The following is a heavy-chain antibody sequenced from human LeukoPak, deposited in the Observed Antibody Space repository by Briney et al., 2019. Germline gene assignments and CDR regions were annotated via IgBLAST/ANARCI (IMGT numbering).Heavy chain of an antibody. V-gene: IGHV1-24*01. CDR3: ATDQRGAGLGYRYGSGSYNGTDV. Sequence: ASVKVSCKVSGYTLTELSMHWVRQTPGKGLEWMGGFDPEDGETLYAQKFQGRVTMTEDTSTDTAYMELSSLRSEDTAVYYCATDQRGAGLGYRYGSGSYNGTDVWGQGTSVTVSS. CDR1: GYTLTELS. J-gene: IGHJ6*02. D-gene: IGHD3-10*01. CDR2: FDPEDGET.